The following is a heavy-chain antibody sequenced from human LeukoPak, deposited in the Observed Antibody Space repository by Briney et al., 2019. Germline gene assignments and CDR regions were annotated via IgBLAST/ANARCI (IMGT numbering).Heavy chain of an antibody. D-gene: IGHD2-15*01. Sequence: PGGSLRLSCAAPGFTLSTYSMNWVRQAPGKGLEWVSYVSSSSSIIYYSDSVKGRFTISRDNAKNSLYLQMNSLRVEDTAVYYCAREEGYCSGGSCYTWSYMDVWGKGTTVTVSS. CDR2: VSSSSSII. CDR1: GFTLSTYS. CDR3: AREEGYCSGGSCYTWSYMDV. J-gene: IGHJ6*03. V-gene: IGHV3-48*01.